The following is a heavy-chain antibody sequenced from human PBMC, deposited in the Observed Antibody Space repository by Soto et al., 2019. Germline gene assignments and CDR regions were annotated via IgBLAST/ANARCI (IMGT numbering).Heavy chain of an antibody. Sequence: ELQLVESGGGLIQPGGSLRLSCVASGLTVTRNYRTWVALAPGRGLECVPVIHTGGATHYPDSVKGRFTVSRDESKNALVLQMNSLKVEDTAVYYCATGGSKRVRGAIVEVFHLEFWGRGTVVTVSS. V-gene: IGHV3-53*02. CDR3: ATGGSKRVRGAIVEVFHLEF. D-gene: IGHD3-10*01. J-gene: IGHJ4*02. CDR2: IHTGGAT. CDR1: GLTVTRNY.